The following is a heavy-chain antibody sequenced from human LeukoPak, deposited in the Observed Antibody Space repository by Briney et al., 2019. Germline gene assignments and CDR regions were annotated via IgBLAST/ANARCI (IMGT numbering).Heavy chain of an antibody. CDR3: AREDRCSSTSCPNFYYYYYYMDV. D-gene: IGHD2-2*01. V-gene: IGHV1-2*02. Sequence: GASVKVSCKPSGYTFTGYYMHWVRQAPGQGLEWMGWINPNSGGTNYAQKFQGGVTMTRDTSISTAYMELSRLRSDDTAVYYCAREDRCSSTSCPNFYYYYYYMDVWGKGTTVTVSS. CDR1: GYTFTGYY. J-gene: IGHJ6*03. CDR2: INPNSGGT.